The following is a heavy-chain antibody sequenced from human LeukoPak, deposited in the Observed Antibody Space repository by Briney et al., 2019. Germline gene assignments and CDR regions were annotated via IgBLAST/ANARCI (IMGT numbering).Heavy chain of an antibody. Sequence: PGESLQISCKGSGYFFTSYWIAWVRQLPGKGLEWMGIIYPGDSDTRYSPSFQGQVTMSADKSISTAYLQWSSLKASDTAMYYCARLGRYDNSGYYYAYWGQGIQVTVSS. CDR2: IYPGDSDT. J-gene: IGHJ4*02. D-gene: IGHD3-22*01. CDR1: GYFFTSYW. CDR3: ARLGRYDNSGYYYAY. V-gene: IGHV5-51*01.